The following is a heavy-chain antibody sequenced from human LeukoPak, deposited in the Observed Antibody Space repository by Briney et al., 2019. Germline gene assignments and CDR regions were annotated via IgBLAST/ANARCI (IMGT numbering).Heavy chain of an antibody. CDR1: FTXXXXY. CDR2: IVSGGST. J-gene: IGHJ3*02. Sequence: FTXXXXYMSWVXXAPGKGLEWVSVIVSGGSTYYTDSVKGRFTISRDNSKNTLYLQMNSLRAEDTAVYYCAYAFDIWGQGTMVTVSS. V-gene: IGHV3-66*01. CDR3: AYAFDI.